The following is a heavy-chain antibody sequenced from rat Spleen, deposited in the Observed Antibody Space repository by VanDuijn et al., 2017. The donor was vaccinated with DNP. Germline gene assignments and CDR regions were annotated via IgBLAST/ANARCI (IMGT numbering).Heavy chain of an antibody. CDR2: TTNTGGNI. D-gene: IGHD1-2*01. V-gene: IGHV5-31*01. CDR3: TRGPIYYQTSYIPDY. J-gene: IGHJ2*01. Sequence: EVQLVESGGGLVQPGRSLKLSCVASGFTFNNYWMNWVRQAPGRGLEWVASTTNTGGNIYYPDSVKGRFTISRDNAQNTLYLQMNSLRSEDTATYYCTRGPIYYQTSYIPDYWGQGVMVTVSS. CDR1: GFTFNNYW.